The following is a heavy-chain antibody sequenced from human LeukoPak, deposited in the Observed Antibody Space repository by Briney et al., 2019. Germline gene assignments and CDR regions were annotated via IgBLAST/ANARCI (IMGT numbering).Heavy chain of an antibody. Sequence: ASVKVSCKASGYTFTSYYMHWVRQAPGQGLEWMGWINPNSGGTNYAQKFQGSVTMTRDTSISTAYMELTRLTSDDTAVYYCARARWDRARYFDYWGQGTLVTVSS. D-gene: IGHD1-26*01. CDR2: INPNSGGT. CDR3: ARARWDRARYFDY. CDR1: GYTFTSYY. V-gene: IGHV1-2*02. J-gene: IGHJ4*02.